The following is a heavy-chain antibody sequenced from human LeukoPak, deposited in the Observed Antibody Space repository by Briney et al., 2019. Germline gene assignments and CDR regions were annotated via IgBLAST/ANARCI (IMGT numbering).Heavy chain of an antibody. D-gene: IGHD6-13*01. CDR1: GFIFSSYP. Sequence: GGSLRLSCSTSGFIFSSYPMHWVRQPPGKGLEYVSGITSNGDSTNYADSAKGRFTISRDNSKNTLSLHMSSLRAEDTAVYYCVKDQGEYSSSWYYFDNWGQGTLVTVSS. J-gene: IGHJ4*02. V-gene: IGHV3-64D*06. CDR2: ITSNGDST. CDR3: VKDQGEYSSSWYYFDN.